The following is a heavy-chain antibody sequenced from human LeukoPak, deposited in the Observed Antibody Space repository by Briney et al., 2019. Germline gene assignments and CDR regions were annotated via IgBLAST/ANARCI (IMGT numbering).Heavy chain of an antibody. CDR1: GFTFDDYA. CDR2: ISWNSGSI. Sequence: GGSLRLSCAASGFTFDDYAMHWVRQAPGKGLEWVSGISWNSGSIGYADSVKGRFTISRDNAKNSLYLQMNSLRAEDTALYYCAKDPSSYYYGSGSYYFDYWGQGTLVTVSS. V-gene: IGHV3-9*01. CDR3: AKDPSSYYYGSGSYYFDY. J-gene: IGHJ4*02. D-gene: IGHD3-10*01.